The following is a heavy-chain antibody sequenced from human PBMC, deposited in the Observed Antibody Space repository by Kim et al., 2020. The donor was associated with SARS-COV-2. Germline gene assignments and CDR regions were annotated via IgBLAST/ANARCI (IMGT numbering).Heavy chain of an antibody. V-gene: IGHV3-11*06. D-gene: IGHD5-18*01. Sequence: DSVKGRFTISRDNAKNSLYLQMNSLRAEDTAVYYCARGPDYTAMGQAFDYWGQGTLVTVSS. J-gene: IGHJ4*02. CDR3: ARGPDYTAMGQAFDY.